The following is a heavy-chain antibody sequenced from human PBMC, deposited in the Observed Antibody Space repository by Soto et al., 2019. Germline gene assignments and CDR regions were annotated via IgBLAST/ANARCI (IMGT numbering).Heavy chain of an antibody. J-gene: IGHJ4*02. V-gene: IGHV1-18*01. CDR1: GYTFNTYG. CDR3: ARDRSSSDY. Sequence: QVQLVQSGPEVKKPGASVKVSCKASGYTFNTYGMSWVRQAPEQGLEWIGWISAYNGRTNYAQNFQDRVTMTTDTSTSTAYMELKSLRADDTAVYYCARDRSSSDYWGQGTLVTVSS. CDR2: ISAYNGRT. D-gene: IGHD6-13*01.